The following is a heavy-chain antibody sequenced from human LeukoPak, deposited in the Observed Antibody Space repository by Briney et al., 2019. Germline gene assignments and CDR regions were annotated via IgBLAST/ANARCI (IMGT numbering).Heavy chain of an antibody. CDR3: AKDIGPGTAKDAFDI. CDR2: ISWNSGSV. J-gene: IGHJ3*02. V-gene: IGHV3-9*03. D-gene: IGHD1-1*01. CDR1: GFTFDDYA. Sequence: GGSLRLSCAASGFTFDDYAMHWVRQAPGKGLEWVSGISWNSGSVGYADSVKGRFTISRDNAKNSLYLQMNSLRAEDMALYYCAKDIGPGTAKDAFDIWGQGTMVTVSS.